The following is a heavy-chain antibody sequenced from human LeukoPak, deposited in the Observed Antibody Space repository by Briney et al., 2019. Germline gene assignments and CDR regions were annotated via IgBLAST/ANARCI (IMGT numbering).Heavy chain of an antibody. Sequence: PSETLSLTCTVSGGSISSYYWSWIRQPPGKGLEWIGYIYDSGSTNYNPSLKSRVTISVDTSKNQFSLKLSSVTAADTAVYYCARGRISSSYWGQGTLVTVSS. CDR3: ARGRISSSY. CDR1: GGSISSYY. D-gene: IGHD6-13*01. CDR2: IYDSGST. V-gene: IGHV4-59*01. J-gene: IGHJ4*02.